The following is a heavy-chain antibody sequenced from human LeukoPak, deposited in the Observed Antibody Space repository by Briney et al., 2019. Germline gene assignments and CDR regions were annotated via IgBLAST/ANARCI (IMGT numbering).Heavy chain of an antibody. CDR1: GFTFSSYA. CDR3: AKDPRDTAMVPFDY. V-gene: IGHV3-23*01. J-gene: IGHJ4*02. D-gene: IGHD5-18*01. Sequence: PGASLRLSCAAFGFTFSSYAMSWVRQAPGKGLEWVSAISGSGGSTYYADSVKGRFTISRDNSKNTLYLQMNSLRAEDTAVYYCAKDPRDTAMVPFDYWGQGTLVTVSS. CDR2: ISGSGGST.